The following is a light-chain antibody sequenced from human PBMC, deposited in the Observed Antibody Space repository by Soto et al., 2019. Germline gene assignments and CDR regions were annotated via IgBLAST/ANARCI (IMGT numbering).Light chain of an antibody. CDR3: QQYDQWPVT. Sequence: EIVMTQSQATLAVSPGERVTFSCRASQSVTRNLAWYQHKPGQAPRLHISGTSTGAAAIPARFSRSGSGTEFTLTINSLQSEDSAIYYCQQYDQWPVTFGGGTKVEIK. CDR2: GTS. J-gene: IGKJ4*01. CDR1: QSVTRN. V-gene: IGKV3-15*01.